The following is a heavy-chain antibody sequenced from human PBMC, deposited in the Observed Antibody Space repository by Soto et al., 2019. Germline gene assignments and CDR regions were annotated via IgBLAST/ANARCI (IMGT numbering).Heavy chain of an antibody. CDR2: IYWDDSK. Sequence: QIPLEESGPTLVKAPQTLTLTCALSGFTLNTHGMGVAWVRQSPGKALEWLALIYWDDSKYYSPSLESRLTVTKVTSKNQVVLTMTNMDPGDTATYFCAQQYNWNFDHWGRGTLITVAS. CDR3: AQQYNWNFDH. CDR1: GFTLNTHGMG. J-gene: IGHJ4*02. V-gene: IGHV2-5*02. D-gene: IGHD1-1*01.